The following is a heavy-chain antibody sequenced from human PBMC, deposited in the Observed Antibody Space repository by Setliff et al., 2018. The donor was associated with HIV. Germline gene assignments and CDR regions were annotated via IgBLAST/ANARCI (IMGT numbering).Heavy chain of an antibody. CDR1: GGTFSSYA. Sequence: SVKVSCKASGGTFSSYAISWVRQAPGQGLEWMGGIIPIFGTANYAQKFQGRVTITTDESTSTAYMELSSLRSDDTAVYYCARDPGVMVRGVIRAVAFDIWGQGTMVTVSS. CDR3: ARDPGVMVRGVIRAVAFDI. D-gene: IGHD3-10*01. V-gene: IGHV1-69*05. J-gene: IGHJ3*02. CDR2: IIPIFGTA.